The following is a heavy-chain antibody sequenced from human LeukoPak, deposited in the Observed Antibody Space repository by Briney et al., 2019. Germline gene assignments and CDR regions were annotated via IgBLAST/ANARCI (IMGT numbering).Heavy chain of an antibody. CDR2: ISSSSSYI. Sequence: GGSLRLSCAASGFTVSSNHMNWVRQTPGKELEWVSSISSSSSYIYYADSVKGRFTISRDNAKNSLYLQMNSLRAEDTAVYYCARVVAVAGTDWGQGTLVTVSS. V-gene: IGHV3-21*01. CDR1: GFTVSSNH. CDR3: ARVVAVAGTD. D-gene: IGHD6-19*01. J-gene: IGHJ4*02.